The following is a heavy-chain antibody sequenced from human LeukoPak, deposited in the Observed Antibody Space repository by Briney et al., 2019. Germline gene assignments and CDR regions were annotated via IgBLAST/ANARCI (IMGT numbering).Heavy chain of an antibody. V-gene: IGHV4-34*01. CDR2: INHSGST. D-gene: IGHD5-18*01. Sequence: SETLSLTCAVYGGSFSGYYWSWIRQPPGKGLEWIGEINHSGSTNYNPSLKSRVTISVDTSKNQFSLKLSSVTAADTAVYYCARLCPGSCYPGERRGYSYGYLNYYYYGMDVWGQGTTVTVSS. J-gene: IGHJ6*02. CDR1: GGSFSGYY. CDR3: ARLCPGSCYPGERRGYSYGYLNYYYYGMDV.